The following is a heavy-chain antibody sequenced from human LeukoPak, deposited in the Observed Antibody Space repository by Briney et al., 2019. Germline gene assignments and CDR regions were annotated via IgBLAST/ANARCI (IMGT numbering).Heavy chain of an antibody. CDR2: IRSKTNNYAT. V-gene: IGHV3-73*01. CDR1: GFTLSDSI. D-gene: IGHD2-15*01. Sequence: GGSLTLSCAASGFTLSDSIINWVRQASGKGLEWVGRIRSKTNNYATAYAASVNGSFTISRDDSKNTAYMQINTLKTGDTAVYYCTRQDCSGGPCSFVDYWGQGTLVTVSS. J-gene: IGHJ4*02. CDR3: TRQDCSGGPCSFVDY.